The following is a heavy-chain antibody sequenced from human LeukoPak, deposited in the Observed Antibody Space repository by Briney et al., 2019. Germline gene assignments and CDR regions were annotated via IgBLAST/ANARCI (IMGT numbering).Heavy chain of an antibody. D-gene: IGHD3-10*02. CDR1: GFTFSSYA. J-gene: IGHJ4*02. Sequence: GGSLRLSCAASGFTFSSYAMSWVRQAPGKGLEWVSAISGSGGSTYYADSVKGRFTISRDNSKNTLYLQMNGLRAEDTAVYYCARDNAFMGDYVNWGPGTLVTVSS. V-gene: IGHV3-23*01. CDR2: ISGSGGST. CDR3: ARDNAFMGDYVN.